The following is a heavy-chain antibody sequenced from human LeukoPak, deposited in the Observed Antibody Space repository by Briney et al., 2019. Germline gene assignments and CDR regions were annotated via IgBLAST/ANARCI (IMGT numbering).Heavy chain of an antibody. CDR2: IYSGGDT. V-gene: IGHV3-66*01. J-gene: IGHJ4*02. D-gene: IGHD6-19*01. Sequence: QTGGSLRLSCAASGFAFSDSFMNWVRQAPGKGLEWVSVIYSGGDTHYAESVKDRFIISRDNSNNMVYLQMDSLRAEDTAVYYCARDPIGYSTGWLLNWGQGTLVTVSS. CDR1: GFAFSDSF. CDR3: ARDPIGYSTGWLLN.